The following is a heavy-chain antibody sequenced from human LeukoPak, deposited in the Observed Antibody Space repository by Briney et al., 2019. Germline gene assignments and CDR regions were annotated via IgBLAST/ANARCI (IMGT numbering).Heavy chain of an antibody. CDR2: IDTNTGNP. D-gene: IGHD4/OR15-4a*01. V-gene: IGHV7-4-1*01. J-gene: IGHJ6*03. CDR3: ARKSMVQHMDV. CDR1: GYTFTRDA. Sequence: ASVKVSCKASGYTFTRDAMNWVRQAPGQGLEYVGWIDTNTGNPTYAQGFTRRFVFSLDTSVSTAYLQIFSLKAEGTAVYYCARKSMVQHMDVWGNGTTVTVSS.